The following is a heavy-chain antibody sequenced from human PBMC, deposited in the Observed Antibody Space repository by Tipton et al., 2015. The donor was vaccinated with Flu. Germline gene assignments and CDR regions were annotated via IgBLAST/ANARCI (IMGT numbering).Heavy chain of an antibody. V-gene: IGHV3-74*01. J-gene: IGHJ1*01. D-gene: IGHD6-13*01. Sequence: SLRLSCAASGFTFSSYWMHWVRQAPGKGLVWVSRINSDGSSTSYADSVKGRFTISRDNAKNTLYLQMNSLRAEDTAVYYCARERTAAAGTGYFQHWGQGTLVTVSS. CDR2: INSDGSST. CDR3: ARERTAAAGTGYFQH. CDR1: GFTFSSYW.